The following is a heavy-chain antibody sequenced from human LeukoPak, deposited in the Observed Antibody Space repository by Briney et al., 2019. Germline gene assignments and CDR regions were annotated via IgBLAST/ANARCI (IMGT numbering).Heavy chain of an antibody. CDR2: IREDGSEK. D-gene: IGHD6-13*01. Sequence: GGSLRLSCAAAGFSLSSYWMSWVRQAKGKGLECVAKIREDGSEKHYVDSVKGRFIISRDNSKNSLYLQMSSLRAEDTALYYCARAAAETGAFRDNWFDPWGQGTLVTVSS. CDR1: GFSLSSYW. J-gene: IGHJ5*02. V-gene: IGHV3-7*01. CDR3: ARAAAETGAFRDNWFDP.